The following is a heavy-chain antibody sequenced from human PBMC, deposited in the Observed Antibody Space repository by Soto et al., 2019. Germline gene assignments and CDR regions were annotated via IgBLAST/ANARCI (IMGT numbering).Heavy chain of an antibody. CDR2: IYKSATT. J-gene: IGHJ5*01. CDR3: ARGRYCLTGRCFPNWFDS. CDR1: GDSISNLDYF. D-gene: IGHD7-27*01. V-gene: IGHV4-30-4*01. Sequence: PSETLSLTCSVSGDSISNLDYFWAWIRQPPGQALEYIGYIYKSATTYYNPSFESRVAISVDTSKSQFSLDVTSVTAADTAVYFCARGRYCLTGRCFPNWFDSWGQGARV.